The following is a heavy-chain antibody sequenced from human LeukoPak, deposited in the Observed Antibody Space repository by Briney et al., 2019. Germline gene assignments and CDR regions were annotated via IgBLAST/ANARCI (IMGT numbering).Heavy chain of an antibody. CDR3: AKGPAVAGTRNYFDY. CDR1: GFTFSSYA. CDR2: ISYEGSNK. J-gene: IGHJ4*02. V-gene: IGHV3-30-3*01. D-gene: IGHD6-19*01. Sequence: GGSLRLSCAASGFTFSSYAMHWVRQAPGKGLEWVAVISYEGSNKYYADSVKGRFTISRDNSKNTLYLQMNSLRAEDTAVYYCAKGPAVAGTRNYFDYWGQGTLVTVSS.